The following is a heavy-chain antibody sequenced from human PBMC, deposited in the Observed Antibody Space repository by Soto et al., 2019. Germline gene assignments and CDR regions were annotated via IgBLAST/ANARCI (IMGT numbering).Heavy chain of an antibody. CDR1: GYTLTELS. J-gene: IGHJ6*02. V-gene: IGHV1-24*01. D-gene: IGHD6-19*01. Sequence: ASVKVSCKVSGYTLTELSINWVRLAPGKGLEWMGCFDPEHGKTIYAQQFQGRITMTEDTSSDTAYMELSSLGSEDTAVYYCAVSTPTTVAGSTTYYSFYYVMDVWGQGTTVTVSS. CDR2: FDPEHGKT. CDR3: AVSTPTTVAGSTTYYSFYYVMDV.